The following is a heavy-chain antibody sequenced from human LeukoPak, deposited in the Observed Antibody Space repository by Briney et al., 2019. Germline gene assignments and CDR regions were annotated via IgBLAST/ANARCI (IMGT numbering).Heavy chain of an antibody. CDR2: ISYDGSNK. Sequence: GGSLRLSCAASGFTFSSYAMHWVRQAPGKGLEWVAVISYDGSNKYYADSVKGRFTISRDNSKNTLYLQMNSLRAEDTAVYYRAREYSRSGRYFDYWGQGTLVTVSS. CDR3: AREYSRSGRYFDY. V-gene: IGHV3-30-3*01. J-gene: IGHJ4*02. CDR1: GFTFSSYA. D-gene: IGHD2-15*01.